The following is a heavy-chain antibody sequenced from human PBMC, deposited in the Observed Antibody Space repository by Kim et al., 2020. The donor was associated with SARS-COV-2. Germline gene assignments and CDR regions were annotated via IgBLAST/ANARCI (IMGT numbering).Heavy chain of an antibody. Sequence: SVKVSCKASGGTFSSYAISWVRQAPGQGLEWMGGIIPIFGTANYAQKFQGRVTITADESTSTAYMELSSLRSEDTAVYYCARTIVVVPAAAPYYYYGMDVWGQGTTVTVSS. CDR3: ARTIVVVPAAAPYYYYGMDV. V-gene: IGHV1-69*13. CDR2: IIPIFGTA. CDR1: GGTFSSYA. D-gene: IGHD2-2*01. J-gene: IGHJ6*02.